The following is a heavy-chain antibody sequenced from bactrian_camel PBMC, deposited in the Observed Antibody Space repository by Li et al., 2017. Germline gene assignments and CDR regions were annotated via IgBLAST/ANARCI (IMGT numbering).Heavy chain of an antibody. J-gene: IGHJ4*01. D-gene: IGHD5*01. CDR2: LDKDGNP. CDR3: AAARIGFPSLARYLYNY. CDR1: GTGRYC. Sequence: HVQLVESGGGSVQAGGSLTLSCAASGTGRYCMAWFRQATGKEREGVATLDKDGNPMYTDSVKGRFTISKDNAKNTVTLEMNTLKPEDTGMYYCAAARIGFPSLARYLYNYWGPGTQVTVS. V-gene: IGHV3S53*01.